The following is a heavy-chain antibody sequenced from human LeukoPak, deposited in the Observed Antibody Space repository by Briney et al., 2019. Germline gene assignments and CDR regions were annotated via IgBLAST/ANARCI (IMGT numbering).Heavy chain of an antibody. J-gene: IGHJ1*01. CDR2: ISSSGSTI. CDR1: GFTFSDYY. D-gene: IGHD6-13*01. V-gene: IGHV3-11*01. Sequence: GGSLGLSCAASGFTFSDYYMSWIRQAPGKGLEWISYISSSGSTINYADSVKGRFTISRDNAKNSLYLQMNSLRAEDTAVYYCARAFYTSSWPYFQHWGQGTLVTVSS. CDR3: ARAFYTSSWPYFQH.